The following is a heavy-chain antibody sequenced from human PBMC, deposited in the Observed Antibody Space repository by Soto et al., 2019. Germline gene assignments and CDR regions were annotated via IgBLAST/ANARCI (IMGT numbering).Heavy chain of an antibody. J-gene: IGHJ4*02. CDR2: ISAYSGNT. Sequence: ASVKVSCKASGYTFTSHRITWVRQAPGQGLEWMGWISAYSGNTNYAQKFQGRVTLTVDTSTTTAYMELRSLRSDDTAVYYWARQQGLLPRFDFCGQGALVIVSS. CDR3: ARQQGLLPRFDF. CDR1: GYTFTSHR. D-gene: IGHD3-22*01. V-gene: IGHV1-18*01.